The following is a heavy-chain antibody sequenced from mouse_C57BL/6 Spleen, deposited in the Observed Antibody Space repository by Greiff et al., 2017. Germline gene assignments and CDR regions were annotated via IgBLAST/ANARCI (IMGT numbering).Heavy chain of an antibody. CDR3: ARMYDGYYELDY. D-gene: IGHD2-3*01. CDR2: IHPNSGST. J-gene: IGHJ2*01. CDR1: GYTFTSYW. V-gene: IGHV1-64*01. Sequence: QVHVKQPGAELVKPGASVKLSCKASGYTFTSYWMHWVKQRPGQGLEWIGMIHPNSGSTNYNEKFKSKATLTVDKSSSTAYMQLSSLTSEDSAVYYCARMYDGYYELDYWGQGTTLTVSS.